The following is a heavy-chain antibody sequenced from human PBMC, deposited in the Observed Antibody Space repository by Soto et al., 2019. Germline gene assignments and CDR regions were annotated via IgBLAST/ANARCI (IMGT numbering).Heavy chain of an antibody. CDR1: GYTFTSYY. CDR3: ARVRYDYIWGSYRDYDAFDV. CDR2: INPSGGST. V-gene: IGHV1-46*03. J-gene: IGHJ3*01. Sequence: ASVKVSCKASGYTFTSYYMHWVRQAPGQGLEWMGIINPSGGSTSYAQKFQGRVTMTRGTSTSTVYMELSSLRSEDTAVYYCARVRYDYIWGSYRDYDAFDVWGQGTMVTVSS. D-gene: IGHD3-16*02.